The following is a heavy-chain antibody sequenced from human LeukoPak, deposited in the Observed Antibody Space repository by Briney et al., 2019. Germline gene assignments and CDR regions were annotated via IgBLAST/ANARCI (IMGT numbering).Heavy chain of an antibody. Sequence: ASVKVSCKATGYSFTIYGISWVRQAPGQGLERMGWISSNSDNTNYAQKLQGRVTMTTDTSTSTAYMELRSLRSDDTAVYYCARDWGSIKVITDYWGQGTLVTVSS. CDR2: ISSNSDNT. CDR1: GYSFTIYG. V-gene: IGHV1-18*01. CDR3: ARDWGSIKVITDY. J-gene: IGHJ4*02. D-gene: IGHD3-16*01.